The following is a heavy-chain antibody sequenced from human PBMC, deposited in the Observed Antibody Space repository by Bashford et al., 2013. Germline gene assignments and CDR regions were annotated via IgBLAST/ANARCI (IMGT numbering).Heavy chain of an antibody. V-gene: IGHV1-58*01. CDR3: ARIPVTYDPYDS. CDR2: IVVGSGNT. Sequence: SVKVSCKASGFTFTSSAVQWVRQARGQRLEWIGWIVVGSGNTNYAQKFQERVTISIDTSKNQFSLKLSSVTAADTAIYFCARIPVTYDPYDSWGQGTLVTVSS. D-gene: IGHD5-12*01. J-gene: IGHJ4*02. CDR1: GFTFTSSA.